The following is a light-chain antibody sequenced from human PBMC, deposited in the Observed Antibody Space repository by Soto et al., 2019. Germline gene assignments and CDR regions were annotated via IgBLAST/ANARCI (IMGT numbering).Light chain of an antibody. V-gene: IGKV1-17*03. CDR3: QQYNSFSPTWT. CDR1: QGISNY. CDR2: DAS. Sequence: DIQMTQSPSAMSASVGDRVTITCRASQGISNYLAWFQQKPGKVPKRLIYDASSLQSGVPSRFSGSGSGTEFTLTVTSLQPDDLATYYCQQYNSFSPTWTSGPGTKVDIK. J-gene: IGKJ1*01.